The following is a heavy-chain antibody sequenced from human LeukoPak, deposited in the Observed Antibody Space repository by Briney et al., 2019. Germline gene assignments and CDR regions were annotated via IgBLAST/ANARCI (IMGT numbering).Heavy chain of an antibody. CDR3: ARGTGYCSSTSCYGAYYYYYYYMDV. D-gene: IGHD2-2*01. CDR2: IYYSGST. CDR1: GGSISSYY. V-gene: IGHV4-59*12. J-gene: IGHJ6*03. Sequence: SETLSLTCTVSGGSISSYYWSWIRQPPGKGLEWIGYIYYSGSTNYNPSLKSRVTISVDTSKNQFSLKLSSVTAADTAVYYCARGTGYCSSTSCYGAYYYYYYYMDVWGKGTTVTVSS.